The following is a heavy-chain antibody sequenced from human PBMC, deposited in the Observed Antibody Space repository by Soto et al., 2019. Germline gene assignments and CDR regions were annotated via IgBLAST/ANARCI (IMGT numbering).Heavy chain of an antibody. CDR3: AVGIAVAGHDY. CDR1: GGTFSSYA. D-gene: IGHD6-19*01. Sequence: ASVKVSCKASGGTFSSYAISWVRQAPGQGLEWMGGLIPIFGTANYAQKFQGRVTITADESTSTAYMELSSLRSEDTAVYYCAVGIAVAGHDYWGQGTLVTVSS. CDR2: LIPIFGTA. J-gene: IGHJ4*02. V-gene: IGHV1-69*13.